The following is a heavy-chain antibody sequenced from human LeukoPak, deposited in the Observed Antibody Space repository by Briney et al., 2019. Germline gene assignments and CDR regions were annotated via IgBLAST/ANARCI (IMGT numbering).Heavy chain of an antibody. V-gene: IGHV1-18*01. Sequence: ASVRVSCKASGYTFTSYGISWVRQAPGQGLEWMGWISAYNGNTNYAQKLQGRVTMTTDTSTSTAYMELRSLRSDDTAVYYCATTTATGLLDYWGQGTLVTVSS. J-gene: IGHJ4*02. CDR1: GYTFTSYG. CDR3: ATTTATGLLDY. CDR2: ISAYNGNT. D-gene: IGHD4-17*01.